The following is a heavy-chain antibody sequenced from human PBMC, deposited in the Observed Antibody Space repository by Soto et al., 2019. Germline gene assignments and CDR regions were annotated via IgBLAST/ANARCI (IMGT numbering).Heavy chain of an antibody. D-gene: IGHD3-3*01. Sequence: QVQLQESGPGLVKPSETLSLTCTVSGGSISSYYWSWIRQPPGKGLEWIGYIYYSGSTNYNPSLKSRVTISVDTSKNQFSLQLSSVTAEDTAVYYCARDRCSRSGYYYDGMDVWGQGTTVTVSS. CDR2: IYYSGST. CDR1: GGSISSYY. V-gene: IGHV4-59*01. J-gene: IGHJ6*02. CDR3: ARDRCSRSGYYYDGMDV.